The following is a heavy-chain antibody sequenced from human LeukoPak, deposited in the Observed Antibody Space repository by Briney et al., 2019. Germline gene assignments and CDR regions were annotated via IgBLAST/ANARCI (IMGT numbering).Heavy chain of an antibody. CDR3: ARDTNAPTTVTNWFDP. CDR1: GFTFSSYA. D-gene: IGHD4-17*01. V-gene: IGHV3-30-3*01. Sequence: GGSLRLSCAASGFTFSSYAMHWVRQAPGKGLEWVAVISYDGSNKYYADSVKGRFTISRDNSKNTLYLQMNSLRAEDTAVYYCARDTNAPTTVTNWFDPWGQGTLVTVSS. CDR2: ISYDGSNK. J-gene: IGHJ5*02.